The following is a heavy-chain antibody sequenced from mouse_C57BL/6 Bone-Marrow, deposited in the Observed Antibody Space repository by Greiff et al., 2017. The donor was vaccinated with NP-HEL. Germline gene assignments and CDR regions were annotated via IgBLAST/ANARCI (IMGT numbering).Heavy chain of an antibody. CDR3: ARGGYDYAFDY. Sequence: QVQLKQPGAELVRPGSSVKLSCKASGYTFTSYWMDWVKQRPGQGLEWIGNIYPSDSETHYNQKFKDKATLTVDKSSSTAYMQLSSLTSEDSAVYYWARGGYDYAFDYGGKGTTLTVSS. CDR2: IYPSDSET. D-gene: IGHD2-4*01. V-gene: IGHV1-61*01. J-gene: IGHJ2*01. CDR1: GYTFTSYW.